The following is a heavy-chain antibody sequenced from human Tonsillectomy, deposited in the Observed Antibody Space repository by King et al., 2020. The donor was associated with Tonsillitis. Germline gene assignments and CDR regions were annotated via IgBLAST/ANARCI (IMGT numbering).Heavy chain of an antibody. D-gene: IGHD3-22*01. CDR2: ISAYNGNA. CDR1: GYTFTTYG. V-gene: IGHV1-18*04. CDR3: AGVAPPAGYYYESKPSSGPSKGREFDH. Sequence: QVQLVESGAEVKKPGASVTVSCKASGYTFTTYGISWVRQAPGQGLEWMGWISAYNGNANYAQKFQGRVNMTTDTSTSTAYMELRSLRSDDTAVYYCAGVAPPAGYYYESKPSSGPSKGREFDHWGQGTLVTVSS. J-gene: IGHJ4*02.